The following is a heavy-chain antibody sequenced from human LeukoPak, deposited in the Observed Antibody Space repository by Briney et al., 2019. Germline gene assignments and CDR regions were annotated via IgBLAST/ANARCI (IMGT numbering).Heavy chain of an antibody. J-gene: IGHJ5*02. Sequence: SQTLSLTCAISVDSVSSNSAAWNWIRQPPSRGLEWLGRTYYRSKWYNDYAVSVKSRITINPDTSKNQFSLQLNSVTPEDTAVYYCARERITAGTLNWFDPWGQGTLVTVSS. CDR1: VDSVSSNSAA. V-gene: IGHV6-1*01. D-gene: IGHD6-19*01. CDR3: ARERITAGTLNWFDP. CDR2: TYYRSKWYN.